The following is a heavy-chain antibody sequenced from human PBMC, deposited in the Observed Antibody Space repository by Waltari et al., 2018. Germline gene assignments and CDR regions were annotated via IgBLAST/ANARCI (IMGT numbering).Heavy chain of an antibody. Sequence: EVQVVESGGGLGQPGGSLRLSCDGSGCIFGGFWMSWVRQAPGKGREWVVNIKQDGSERNYVDSVKGRFTISRDNAKNSVFLQMISLRAEDTAVYYCLRDRRGPALFDSWGQGTLVTVSS. CDR3: LRDRRGPALFDS. V-gene: IGHV3-7*03. CDR1: GCIFGGFW. CDR2: IKQDGSER. D-gene: IGHD2-2*01. J-gene: IGHJ4*02.